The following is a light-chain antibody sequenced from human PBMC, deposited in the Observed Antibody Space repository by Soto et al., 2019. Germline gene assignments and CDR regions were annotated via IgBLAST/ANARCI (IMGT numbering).Light chain of an antibody. CDR2: AVS. CDR3: SSYTGSTTLV. J-gene: IGLJ1*01. CDR1: SSDVGGYNY. V-gene: IGLV2-14*01. Sequence: QSALTQPASVSGSPGQSITISCTGTSSDVGGYNYVSWYQQHPGKAPKLFIFAVSNRPSGVSNRFSGSKSGNTASLTISGLQAEDEADYYCSSYTGSTTLVFGTGTKAPS.